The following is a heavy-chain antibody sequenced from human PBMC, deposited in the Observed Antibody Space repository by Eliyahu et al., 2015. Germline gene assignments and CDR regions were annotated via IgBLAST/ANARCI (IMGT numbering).Heavy chain of an antibody. CDR2: INHSGST. CDR1: GGSFSGYY. V-gene: IGHV4-34*01. J-gene: IGHJ4*02. D-gene: IGHD2-2*02. CDR3: ARGLVVVVPAAIAAAGTPFDY. Sequence: QVQLQQWGAGLLKPSETLSLTCAVYGGSFSGYYWSWIRQPPGKGLEWIGEINHSGSTNYNPSLKSRVTISVDTSKNQFSLKLSSVTAADTAVYYCARGLVVVVPAAIAAAGTPFDYWGQGTLVTVSS.